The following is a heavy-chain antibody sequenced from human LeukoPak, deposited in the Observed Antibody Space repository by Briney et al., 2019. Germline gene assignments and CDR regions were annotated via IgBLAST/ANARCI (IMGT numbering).Heavy chain of an antibody. CDR3: AREGDYDYVWGSYPWGY. CDR1: GESLSGYY. D-gene: IGHD3-16*02. V-gene: IGHV4-34*01. Sequence: SETLSLTCAVYGESLSGYYWSWIRQPPGKGLEWIGEINRCGSTNYNPPLKSRVTISVDTSKNQFSLKLSSVTAADTAVYYCAREGDYDYVWGSYPWGYWGQGTLVTVSS. CDR2: INRCGST. J-gene: IGHJ4*02.